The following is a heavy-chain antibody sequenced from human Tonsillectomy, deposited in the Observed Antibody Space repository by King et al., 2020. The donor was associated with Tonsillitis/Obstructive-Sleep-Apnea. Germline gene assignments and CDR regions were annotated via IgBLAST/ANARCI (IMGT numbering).Heavy chain of an antibody. CDR1: GYTFTNYD. V-gene: IGHV1-18*01. D-gene: IGHD3-22*01. CDR2: SRPYDGDT. Sequence: QLVQSGAEVKKPGASVKVSCKASGYTFTNYDITWVRQAPGQGLEWMGWSRPYDGDTNYAQKLQGRVTMTSDTSTTTAYMELRSLRSDDPAVYYCARDYYDSSAYYHGYFQHWGQGTLVTVSS. J-gene: IGHJ1*01. CDR3: ARDYYDSSAYYHGYFQH.